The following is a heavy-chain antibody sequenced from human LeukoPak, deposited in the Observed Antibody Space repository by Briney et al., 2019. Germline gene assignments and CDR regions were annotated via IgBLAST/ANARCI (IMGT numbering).Heavy chain of an antibody. J-gene: IGHJ5*02. D-gene: IGHD2-15*01. V-gene: IGHV3-74*01. CDR2: INSDGSII. CDR1: GFTFSTYW. Sequence: GGSLRLSCAASGFTFSTYWMHWVRQAPGKGLLWVSRINSDGSIINYADSVKGRFTISRDNAKNTLYLQMNGLRAEDTAVYYCVRAHSTHRSLFGHWGPGTLVTVSS. CDR3: VRAHSTHRSLFGH.